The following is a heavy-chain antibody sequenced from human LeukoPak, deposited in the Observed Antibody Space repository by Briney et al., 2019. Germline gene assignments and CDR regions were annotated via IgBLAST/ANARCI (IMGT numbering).Heavy chain of an antibody. CDR1: GFTFSSYG. CDR2: ISYDGSNK. J-gene: IGHJ6*02. Sequence: GRSLRLSCAASGFTFSSYGMHWVCQAPGKGLEWVAVISYDGSNKYYADSVKGRFTISRDNSKNTLCLQMNSLRAEDTAVYYCAKGAYSSSMDVWGQGTTVTVSS. CDR3: AKGAYSSSMDV. D-gene: IGHD6-13*01. V-gene: IGHV3-30*18.